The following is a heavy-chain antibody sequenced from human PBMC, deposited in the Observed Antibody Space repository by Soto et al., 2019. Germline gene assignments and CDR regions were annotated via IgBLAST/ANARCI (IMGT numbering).Heavy chain of an antibody. CDR2: TYYRSRWYN. CDR1: GDSVSGNSAA. V-gene: IGHV6-1*01. J-gene: IGHJ4*02. CDR3: AREFPYYVSSDSYLDY. Sequence: PSQTLSLTCAISGDSVSGNSAAWNWIRQSPSRGLEWLGRTYYRSRWYNDYAVSVKSRITVTPDPSKNQFSLHLNSVTPEDTAVNFWAREFPYYVSSDSYLDYWGQGALVTVSS. D-gene: IGHD3-16*01.